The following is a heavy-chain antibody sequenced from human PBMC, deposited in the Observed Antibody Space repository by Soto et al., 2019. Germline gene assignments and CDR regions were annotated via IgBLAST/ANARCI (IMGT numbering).Heavy chain of an antibody. CDR1: GGTFSSYT. D-gene: IGHD4-4*01. Sequence: GASVKVSCKASGGTFSSYTISWVRQAPGQRPEWMGRIIPILGIANYAQKFQGRVTITADKSTSTAYMELSSLRSEDTAVYYCARDESRTHDYNNPGGWYFDLWGRGTLVTVSS. V-gene: IGHV1-69*04. J-gene: IGHJ2*01. CDR3: ARDESRTHDYNNPGGWYFDL. CDR2: IIPILGIA.